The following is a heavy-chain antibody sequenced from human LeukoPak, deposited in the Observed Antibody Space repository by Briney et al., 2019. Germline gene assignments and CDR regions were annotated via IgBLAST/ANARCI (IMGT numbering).Heavy chain of an antibody. CDR3: VRLRIGSDCSGGSCYLNWFDP. V-gene: IGHV5-51*01. J-gene: IGHJ5*02. D-gene: IGHD2-15*01. CDR1: GCSFTSYW. CDR2: IYPADSDT. Sequence: GESLKISCKGSGCSFTSYWIGWVRQMPGKGLEWMGIIYPADSDTRYSPSFQGQVTISADKSISTAYLQWTSLKASDPAMYYCVRLRIGSDCSGGSCYLNWFDPRGQGTLVTVSS.